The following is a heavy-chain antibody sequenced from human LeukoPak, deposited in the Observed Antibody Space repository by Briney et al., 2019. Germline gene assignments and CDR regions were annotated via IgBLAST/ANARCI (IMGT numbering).Heavy chain of an antibody. V-gene: IGHV4-34*01. CDR2: INHSGST. J-gene: IGHJ6*03. CDR3: ARAQSRQREAPKRYYMDV. CDR1: GGSFSGYY. Sequence: SETLSLTCAVYGGSFSGYYWSWIRQPPGKGLEWIGEINHSGSTNYNPSLKSRVTISVDTSKNQFSLKLSSVTAADTAVYHCARAQSRQREAPKRYYMDVWGKGTTVTVSS. D-gene: IGHD1-26*01.